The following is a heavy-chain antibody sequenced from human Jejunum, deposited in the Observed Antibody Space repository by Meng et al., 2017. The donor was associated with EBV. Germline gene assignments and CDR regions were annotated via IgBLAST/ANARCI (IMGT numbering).Heavy chain of an antibody. J-gene: IGHJ4*02. CDR3: ARDHSSSFYGANI. CDR1: GYLFTGYY. V-gene: IGHV1-2*06. D-gene: IGHD2-2*01. Sequence: QVQLVQFGAEVKKPGASVWASCKASGYLFTGYYIQWVRQAPGQGLEWMGRIDPNTGDKNYAQKFQGRVTMTRATSIGTAFMELSRLTSDDTAVYYCARDHSSSFYGANICGQGTLVTVSS. CDR2: IDPNTGDK.